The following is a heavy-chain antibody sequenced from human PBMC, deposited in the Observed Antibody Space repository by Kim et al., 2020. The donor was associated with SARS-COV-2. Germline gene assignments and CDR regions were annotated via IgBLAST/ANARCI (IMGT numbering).Heavy chain of an antibody. D-gene: IGHD2-15*01. Sequence: YADAVQDRFTITREHSKNYLYLQMNKLTYEDTAFYYCAKADCAATCYLIDYWGQGTLVTVSS. V-gene: IGHV3-43*01. J-gene: IGHJ4*02. CDR3: AKADCAATCYLIDY.